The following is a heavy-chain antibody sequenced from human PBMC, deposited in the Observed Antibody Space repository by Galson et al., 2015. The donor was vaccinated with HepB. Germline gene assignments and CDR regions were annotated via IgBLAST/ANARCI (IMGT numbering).Heavy chain of an antibody. CDR3: ARGIRGGWELQAFDY. V-gene: IGHV1-69*13. D-gene: IGHD1-26*01. CDR2: IIPIFGTA. CDR1: GGTFSSYA. Sequence: SVKVSCKASGGTFSSYAISWVRQAPGQGLEWMGGIIPIFGTANYAQKFQGRVTITADESTSTAYMELSSLRSEDTAVYYCARGIRGGWELQAFDYWGQGTLVTVSS. J-gene: IGHJ4*02.